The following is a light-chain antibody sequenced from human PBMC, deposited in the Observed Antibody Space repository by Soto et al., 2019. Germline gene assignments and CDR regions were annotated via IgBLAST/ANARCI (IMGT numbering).Light chain of an antibody. Sequence: EIVLTQSPATLSLSPGEGATLSCRASQSISTYLAWYQQRPGQAPRLLIYEASNRVTGTPIRFSGSGSGTDFTLTISSLEPEDFAVYYCQQRSNWPRTFGQGTKVDI. CDR1: QSISTY. V-gene: IGKV3-11*01. CDR3: QQRSNWPRT. CDR2: EAS. J-gene: IGKJ1*01.